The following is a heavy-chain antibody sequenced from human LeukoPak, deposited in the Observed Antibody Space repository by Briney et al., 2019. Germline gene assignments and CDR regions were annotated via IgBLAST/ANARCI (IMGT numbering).Heavy chain of an antibody. D-gene: IGHD3-22*01. J-gene: IGHJ4*02. CDR3: VRERTNYYDSSGYY. V-gene: IGHV3-7*05. Sequence: GGSLRLSCAASGFTFSGYEMSWVRQAPGKGLEWVANIKQDGSEKYYVDSVKGRFTISRDNAKNSLYLEMNSLRAEDTAVYYCVRERTNYYDSSGYYWGQGTLVTVSS. CDR2: IKQDGSEK. CDR1: GFTFSGYE.